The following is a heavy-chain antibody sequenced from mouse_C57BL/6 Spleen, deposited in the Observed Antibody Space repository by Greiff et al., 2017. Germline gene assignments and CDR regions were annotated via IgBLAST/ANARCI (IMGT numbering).Heavy chain of an antibody. J-gene: IGHJ2*01. CDR3: ARHGDDYGFDY. V-gene: IGHV5-12*01. CDR2: ISNGGGST. Sequence: EVQLVESGGGLVQPGGSLKLSCAASGFTFSDYYMYWVRQTPEKRLEWVAYISNGGGSTYYPDTVKGRFTISRDNAKNTLYLQMSRLKSEDTAMYYCARHGDDYGFDYWGQGTTLTVSS. D-gene: IGHD2-4*01. CDR1: GFTFSDYY.